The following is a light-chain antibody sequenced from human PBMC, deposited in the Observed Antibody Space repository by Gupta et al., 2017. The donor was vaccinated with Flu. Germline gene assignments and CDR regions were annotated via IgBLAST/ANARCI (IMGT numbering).Light chain of an antibody. V-gene: IGKV1-33*01. CDR2: DAS. Sequence: DIQMTQSPSSLSASVGDRVTITCQASQDIINYLNWYQQKPGKAPKLLIYDASNLETGVPSRFSGSGSGTDFTFTISSLQPEDIATYYCQQYDNLPVFGPGTKVEIK. CDR1: QDIINY. CDR3: QQYDNLPV. J-gene: IGKJ3*01.